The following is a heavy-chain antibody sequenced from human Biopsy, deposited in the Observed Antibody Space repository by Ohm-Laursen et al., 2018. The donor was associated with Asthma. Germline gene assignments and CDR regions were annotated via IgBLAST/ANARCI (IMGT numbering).Heavy chain of an antibody. CDR3: GIVVAANPFQGDC. CDR2: ISYDGSIT. V-gene: IGHV3-30*03. CDR1: GFTFSNAW. J-gene: IGHJ4*02. D-gene: IGHD2-15*01. Sequence: SLRLSCAASGFTFSNAWMNWVRQAPGKGLEWVAVISYDGSITHYADSVKGRFTISRDNSKNTVYLDISSLRIEDTAVFYCGIVVAANPFQGDCWGQGTLVTVSS.